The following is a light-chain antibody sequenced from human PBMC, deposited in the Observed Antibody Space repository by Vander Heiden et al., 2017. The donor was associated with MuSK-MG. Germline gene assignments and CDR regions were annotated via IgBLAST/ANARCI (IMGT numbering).Light chain of an antibody. Sequence: RATINCKSSQSVLYSSNNENYLAWYQQKAGQPPKLLIYWASTRESGVPDRFSGSGFGTDFTLTISSLQAEDVAVYYCQQYYSSPLTFGGGTKVEIK. V-gene: IGKV4-1*01. CDR2: WAS. CDR3: QQYYSSPLT. CDR1: QSVLYSSNNENY. J-gene: IGKJ4*01.